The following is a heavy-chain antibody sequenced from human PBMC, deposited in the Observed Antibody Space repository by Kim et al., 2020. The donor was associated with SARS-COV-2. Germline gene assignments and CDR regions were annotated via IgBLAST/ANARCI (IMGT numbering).Heavy chain of an antibody. CDR1: GFTFSSYA. Sequence: GGSLRLSCAVSGFTFSSYAMHWVRQAPGKGLEWVALISYDGSKKYYADSVKGRFTISRDNSKNTVYLQMNTLRPEDTAVYYCARDRNGGGVVVAAALEFWGQGTLVTVSS. D-gene: IGHD2-15*01. CDR3: ARDRNGGGVVVAAALEF. CDR2: ISYDGSKK. V-gene: IGHV3-30*04. J-gene: IGHJ4*02.